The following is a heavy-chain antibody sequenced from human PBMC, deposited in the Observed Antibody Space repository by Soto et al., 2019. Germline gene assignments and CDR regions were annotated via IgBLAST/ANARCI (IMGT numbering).Heavy chain of an antibody. D-gene: IGHD3-9*01. Sequence: GGSLRLSCAASGFTFSSYWMHWVRQAPGKGLVWVSRINSDGSSTSYADSVKGRFTISRDNAKNTLYLQMNSLRAEDTAVYYCARDLLRYFDWSDTGGFDYWGQGTLVTVSS. V-gene: IGHV3-74*01. CDR3: ARDLLRYFDWSDTGGFDY. CDR1: GFTFSSYW. J-gene: IGHJ4*02. CDR2: INSDGSST.